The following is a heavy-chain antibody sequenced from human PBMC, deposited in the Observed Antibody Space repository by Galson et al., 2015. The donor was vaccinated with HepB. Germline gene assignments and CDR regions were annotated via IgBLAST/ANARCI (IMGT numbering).Heavy chain of an antibody. V-gene: IGHV1-46*01. Sequence: SVKVSCKASGYTFTSYYMHWVRQAPGQGLEWMGIINPSGGGTSYAQKFQGRVTMTRDTSTSTVYMELSSLRSEDTAVYYCAREGTSNWGEYYWYFDLWGRGTLVTVSS. CDR1: GYTFTSYY. CDR2: INPSGGGT. D-gene: IGHD7-27*01. J-gene: IGHJ2*01. CDR3: AREGTSNWGEYYWYFDL.